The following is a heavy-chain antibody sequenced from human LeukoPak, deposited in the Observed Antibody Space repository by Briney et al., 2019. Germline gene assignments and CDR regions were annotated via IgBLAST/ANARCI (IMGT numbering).Heavy chain of an antibody. CDR2: IDYSGST. CDR1: GGSISSGDYY. D-gene: IGHD6-19*01. CDR3: ARGPGYSSGWYWGNWFDP. Sequence: SQTLSLTCTVSGGSISSGDYYWSWIRQPPGKGLEWIGYIDYSGSTSYNPSLKSRLTISVDTSKNQFSLKLSSVTAADTAVYYCARGPGYSSGWYWGNWFDPWGQGTLVTVSS. V-gene: IGHV4-30-4*08. J-gene: IGHJ5*02.